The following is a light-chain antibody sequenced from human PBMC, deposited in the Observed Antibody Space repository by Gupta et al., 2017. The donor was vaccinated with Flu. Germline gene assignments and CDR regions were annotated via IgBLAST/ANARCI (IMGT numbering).Light chain of an antibody. CDR3: GAWDSSLSPLYV. CDR1: SSLGKNP. J-gene: IGLJ1*01. CDR2: ENY. Sequence: SSLGKNPVSWYQHLPGTVPKLLIYENYQRPSEIPNRFSGSKSGTSATLTISGVQPGDEADYYCGAWDSSLSPLYVFGTGTKVSVL. V-gene: IGLV1-51*01.